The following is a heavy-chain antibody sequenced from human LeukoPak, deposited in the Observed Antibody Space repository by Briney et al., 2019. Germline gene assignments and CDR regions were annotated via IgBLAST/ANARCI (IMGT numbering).Heavy chain of an antibody. CDR1: GDSVSSNSAA. Sequence: SQTLSLTCAISGDSVSSNSAAWNWIRQSPSRGLEWLGRTYYRSKWYNDYAVSVKSRITINPDTSKNQFSLQLNSVTPEDTAVYYCARDPGYSGYDEARAFDIWGQGTMVTVSS. D-gene: IGHD5-12*01. V-gene: IGHV6-1*01. CDR2: TYYRSKWYN. CDR3: ARDPGYSGYDEARAFDI. J-gene: IGHJ3*02.